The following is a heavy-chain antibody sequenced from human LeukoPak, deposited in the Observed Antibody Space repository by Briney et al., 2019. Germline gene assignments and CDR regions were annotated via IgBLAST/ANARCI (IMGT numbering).Heavy chain of an antibody. Sequence: PSETLSLTCTVSGGSISSSSYYWGWIRQPPGKGLEWIGSIYYSGSTYYNPSLKSRVTISVDTSKNQFSLKLSSVTAADTAVYYCARVHLSYYYYYYMDVWGKGTTVTVSS. CDR3: ARVHLSYYYYYYMDV. J-gene: IGHJ6*03. CDR1: GGSISSSSYY. CDR2: IYYSGST. V-gene: IGHV4-39*07.